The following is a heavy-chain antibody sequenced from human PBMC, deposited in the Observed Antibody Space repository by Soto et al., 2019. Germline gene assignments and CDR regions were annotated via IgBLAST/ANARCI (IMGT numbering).Heavy chain of an antibody. Sequence: QVQLVESGGGVVQPGRSLRLSCAASGFTFSSYGMHWVRQAPGKGLEWVAVISYDGSNKYYADSVKGRFTISRDNSKNTLYLQMNSLRAEDTAVYYCAKDLMDTSFDYWGQGTLVTVSS. D-gene: IGHD5-18*01. CDR2: ISYDGSNK. V-gene: IGHV3-30*18. CDR1: GFTFSSYG. J-gene: IGHJ4*02. CDR3: AKDLMDTSFDY.